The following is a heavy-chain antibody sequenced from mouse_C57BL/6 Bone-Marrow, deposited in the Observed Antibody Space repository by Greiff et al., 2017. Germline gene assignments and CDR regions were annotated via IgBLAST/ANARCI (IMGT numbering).Heavy chain of an antibody. CDR3: ARLLRSDV. J-gene: IGHJ1*03. D-gene: IGHD1-1*01. CDR2: IDPEDGET. CDR1: GFNIKDYY. Sequence: EVMLVESGAELVKPGASVKLSCTASGFNIKDYYMHWVKQRTEQGLEWIGRIDPEDGETKYAPKFQGKATITADTSSNTADLQLSSLTSEDTAVYYCARLLRSDVWGTGTTVTGSS. V-gene: IGHV14-2*01.